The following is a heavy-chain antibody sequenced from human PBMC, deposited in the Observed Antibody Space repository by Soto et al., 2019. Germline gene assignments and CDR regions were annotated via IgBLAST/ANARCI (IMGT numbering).Heavy chain of an antibody. CDR1: GFTFSSYA. J-gene: IGHJ4*02. V-gene: IGHV3-23*01. CDR3: AKPPGEVVVDY. Sequence: ASVKVSCAASGFTFSSYAMSWVRQAPGKGLEWVSAISGSGGSTYYADSVTGRFTISRDNSKNTLYLQMNSLRAEDTAVYYCAKPPGEVVVDYWGQGTLVTVSS. CDR2: ISGSGGST. D-gene: IGHD3-16*02.